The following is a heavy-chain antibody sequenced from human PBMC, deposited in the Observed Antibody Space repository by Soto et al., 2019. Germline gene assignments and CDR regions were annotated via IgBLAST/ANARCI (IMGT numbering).Heavy chain of an antibody. CDR3: AKDKDYEFWSGYYFSGRSWGYYSMDV. CDR2: ISYDGSTK. V-gene: IGHV3-30*18. J-gene: IGHJ6*02. Sequence: QVQLVESGGGVVQPGRSLRLSCAASGFTFSSYGMHWVRQTPGKGLEWVAVISYDGSTKYYADSVKGRFTISRENSKNTLYLQMISLRAEDTAVYYGAKDKDYEFWSGYYFSGRSWGYYSMDVWGQGTTVTVSS. D-gene: IGHD3-3*01. CDR1: GFTFSSYG.